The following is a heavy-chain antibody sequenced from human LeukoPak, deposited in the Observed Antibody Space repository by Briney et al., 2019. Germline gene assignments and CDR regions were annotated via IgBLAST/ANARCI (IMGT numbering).Heavy chain of an antibody. CDR3: AKASQLVLIDDAFDI. CDR2: ISGSGGST. CDR1: GFTFSSYW. D-gene: IGHD6-6*01. V-gene: IGHV3-23*01. J-gene: IGHJ3*02. Sequence: PGGSLRLSCAASGFTFSSYWMHWVRQAPGKGLEWVSAISGSGGSTYYADSVKGRFTISRDNSKNTLYLQMNSLRAEDTAVYYCAKASQLVLIDDAFDIWGQGTMVTVSS.